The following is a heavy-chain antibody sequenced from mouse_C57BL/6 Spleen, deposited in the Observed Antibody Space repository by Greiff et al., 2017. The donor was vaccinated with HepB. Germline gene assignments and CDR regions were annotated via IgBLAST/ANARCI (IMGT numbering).Heavy chain of an antibody. CDR1: GFSLTSYG. Sequence: VKLMESGPGLVAPSQSLSITCTVSGFSLTSYGVSWVRQPPGKGLEWLGVMWGDGITNYHSALISRLSISKDNTKSQVFLKLNSRQTDDTATYYCAKPDNWNWYVDVWGTGTTVTVSS. J-gene: IGHJ1*03. D-gene: IGHD4-1*01. V-gene: IGHV2-3*01. CDR3: AKPDNWNWYVDV. CDR2: MWGDGIT.